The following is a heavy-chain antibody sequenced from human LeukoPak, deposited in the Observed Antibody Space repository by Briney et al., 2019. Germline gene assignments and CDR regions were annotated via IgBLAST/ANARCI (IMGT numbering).Heavy chain of an antibody. D-gene: IGHD3-3*01. V-gene: IGHV1-18*01. CDR1: GYTFTSYG. J-gene: IGHJ4*02. CDR3: AKDHYDFWSGSAFDY. Sequence: ASVKVSCKASGYTFTSYGISWVRQAPGQGLEWMGWISAYNGNTNYAQKLQGRVTMTTDTSTSTAYMELRSLRSDDTAVYYCAKDHYDFWSGSAFDYWGQGTLVTVSS. CDR2: ISAYNGNT.